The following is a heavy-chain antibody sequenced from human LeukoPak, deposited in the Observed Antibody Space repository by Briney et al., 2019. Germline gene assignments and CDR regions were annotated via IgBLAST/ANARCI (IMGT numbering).Heavy chain of an antibody. CDR2: IYYSGSA. J-gene: IGHJ4*02. V-gene: IGHV4-39*07. CDR3: ARGDSGYRYSYGKFDY. Sequence: SETLSLTCTVSGGSISSSNYYWSWIRQPPGKGLEWIGSIYYSGSAYYNPSLKSRVTISVDTSKNQFSLKLSSVTAADTAVYYCARGDSGYRYSYGKFDYWGQGTLVTVSS. CDR1: GGSISSSNYY. D-gene: IGHD5-18*01.